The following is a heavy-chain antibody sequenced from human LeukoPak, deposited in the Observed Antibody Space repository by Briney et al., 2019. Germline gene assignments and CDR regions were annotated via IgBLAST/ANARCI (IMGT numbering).Heavy chain of an antibody. CDR1: GFTFDDYA. CDR2: ISWNSGSI. Sequence: GGSLRLSCAASGFTFDDYAMHWVRQAPGKGLEWVSGISWNSGSIGYADSVKGRFTISRDNAKNSLYLQMNSLRAEDTAVYYCARNYYDILTGYYSDYWGQGTLVTVSS. J-gene: IGHJ4*02. CDR3: ARNYYDILTGYYSDY. D-gene: IGHD3-9*01. V-gene: IGHV3-9*01.